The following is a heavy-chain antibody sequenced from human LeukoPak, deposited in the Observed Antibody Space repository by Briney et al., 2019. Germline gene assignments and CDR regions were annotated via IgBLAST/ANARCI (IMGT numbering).Heavy chain of an antibody. CDR2: IYHSGST. J-gene: IGHJ4*02. CDR1: GYSISSGYY. D-gene: IGHD3-9*01. Sequence: SETLSLTCAVSGYSISSGYYWGWIRQPPGNGLEWIGSIYHSGSTYYNPSLKSRVTISVDTSKNQFSLKLSSVTAADTAVYYCARVGYDIMTGYHDYWGQGTLVTVSS. V-gene: IGHV4-38-2*01. CDR3: ARVGYDIMTGYHDY.